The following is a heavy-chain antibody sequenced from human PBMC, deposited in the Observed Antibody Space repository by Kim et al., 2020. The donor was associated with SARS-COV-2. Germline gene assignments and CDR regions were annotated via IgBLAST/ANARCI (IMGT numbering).Heavy chain of an antibody. CDR1: GFTFSSYG. CDR3: ARDRIAGCSGRVDH. CDR2: VHYEGTNR. J-gene: IGHJ5*02. D-gene: IGHD3-10*02. Sequence: GGSLRLSCAASGFTFSSYGMHWVRQAPGKGLEWVAHVHYEGTNRYYADSVKGRVTISRDNSKNKRYLQMKSLRGKDKAVYYCARDRIAGCSGRVDHWGQG. V-gene: IGHV3-30*02.